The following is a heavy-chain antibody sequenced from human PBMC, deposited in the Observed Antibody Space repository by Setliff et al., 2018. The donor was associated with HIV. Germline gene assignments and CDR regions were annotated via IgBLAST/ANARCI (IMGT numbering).Heavy chain of an antibody. CDR3: ARGPFRAHPLGGYPDY. CDR1: GYTFTTYA. D-gene: IGHD3-16*02. J-gene: IGHJ4*02. Sequence: ASVKVSCKAPGYTFTTYAIHWVRQAPGQRLEWMGWINAGNGVTKFSQKFQDRVTITRDTSANTAYLELTSLRSEDTAVYYCARGPFRAHPLGGYPDYWGQGTLVTVSS. CDR2: INAGNGVT. V-gene: IGHV1-3*01.